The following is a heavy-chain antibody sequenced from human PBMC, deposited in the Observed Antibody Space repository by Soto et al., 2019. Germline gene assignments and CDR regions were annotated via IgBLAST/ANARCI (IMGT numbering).Heavy chain of an antibody. CDR1: GDSVSSNSAA. V-gene: IGHV6-1*01. CDR3: AGDLAVAGQGAYYYYGMDV. D-gene: IGHD6-19*01. Sequence: SQTLSLTCAISGDSVSSNSAAWNWIRQSPSRGLEWLGRTYYRSKWYNDYAVSVKSRITINPDTSKNQFSLQLNSVTPEDTAVYYCAGDLAVAGQGAYYYYGMDVWGQGTTVTVS. CDR2: TYYRSKWYN. J-gene: IGHJ6*02.